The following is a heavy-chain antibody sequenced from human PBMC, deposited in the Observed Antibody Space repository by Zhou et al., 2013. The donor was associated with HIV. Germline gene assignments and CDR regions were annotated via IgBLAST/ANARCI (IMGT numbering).Heavy chain of an antibody. CDR3: ARVDILTGYYFDY. J-gene: IGHJ4*02. CDR2: MNPKSGNT. CDR1: GYTFISYD. Sequence: QVQLLQSGTEVKKPGASVKVSCKASGYTFISYDINWVRQAPGQGLEWMGWMNPKSGNTGHAQKFQGRVTLTRDTSIRTAYMELRSLRSDDTAVYYCARVDILTGYYFDYWGQGTLVTVSS. V-gene: IGHV1-8*01. D-gene: IGHD3-9*01.